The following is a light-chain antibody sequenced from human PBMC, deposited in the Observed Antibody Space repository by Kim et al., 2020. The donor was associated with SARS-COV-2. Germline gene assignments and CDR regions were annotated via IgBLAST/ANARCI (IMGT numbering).Light chain of an antibody. CDR1: SSDVGDYNY. CDR3: SSYTSRNTHV. Sequence: QSALTQPASVSGSPGQSITISCTGTSSDVGDYNYVSWYQQHPGKAPKVVMCDVSTRPSGVSNRFSGSKSGNTAYLTISGVQAEDEADYYCSSYTSRNTHVFGTGTKVTVL. V-gene: IGLV2-14*03. J-gene: IGLJ1*01. CDR2: DVS.